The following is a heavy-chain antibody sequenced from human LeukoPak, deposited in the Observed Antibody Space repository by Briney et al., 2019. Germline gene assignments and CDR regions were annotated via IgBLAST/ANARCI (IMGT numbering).Heavy chain of an antibody. J-gene: IGHJ4*02. Sequence: PGRSLRLSCAASGFTFSSYAMHWVRQAPGKGLEWVAVISYDGSNKYYADSVKGRFTISRDNSKNTLHLQMNSLRAEDTAVYYCARDPRIKARLPPDYWGQGTLVTVSS. V-gene: IGHV3-30-3*01. CDR1: GFTFSSYA. CDR3: ARDPRIKARLPPDY. D-gene: IGHD3-10*01. CDR2: ISYDGSNK.